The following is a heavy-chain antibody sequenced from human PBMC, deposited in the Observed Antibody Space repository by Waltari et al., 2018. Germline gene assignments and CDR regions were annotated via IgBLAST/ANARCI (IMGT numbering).Heavy chain of an antibody. J-gene: IGHJ5*02. CDR1: GGTFSSYA. D-gene: IGHD2-2*01. CDR2: IIPIFGTA. V-gene: IGHV1-69*05. CDR3: AIWGVPAAMWRKPSLNWFDP. Sequence: QVQLVQSGAEVKKPGSSVQVSCKASGGTFSSYAISWVRQAPGQGLEWMGGIIPIFGTANYAQKFQGRVTITTDESTSTAYMELSSLRSEDTAVYYCAIWGVPAAMWRKPSLNWFDPWGQGTLVTVSS.